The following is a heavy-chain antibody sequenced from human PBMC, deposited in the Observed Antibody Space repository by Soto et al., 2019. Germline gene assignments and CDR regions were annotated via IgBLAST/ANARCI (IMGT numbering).Heavy chain of an antibody. V-gene: IGHV3-33*01. CDR2: IWFDGSNK. CDR3: ARERRITTGPLYYMDV. CDR1: GFTFGTYG. J-gene: IGHJ6*03. D-gene: IGHD2-2*01. Sequence: QVQLVESGGGVVQPGRSLRLSCAASGFTFGTYGMHWVRQAPGKGLEWVAVIWFDGSNKYYADSVKGRFTISRDNSQNTLYLQMNSLRAEDTAVYYCARERRITTGPLYYMDVWGKGTTVTVSS.